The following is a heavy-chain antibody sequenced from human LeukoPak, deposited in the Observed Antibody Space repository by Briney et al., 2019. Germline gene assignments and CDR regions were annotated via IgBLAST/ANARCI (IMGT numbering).Heavy chain of an antibody. Sequence: GGSLRLSCAASGFTFSSYGMHWVRQAPGKGLEWVAVISYDGSNKYYADSVKGRFTISRDNSKNTLYLQMNSLRAEDTAVYYCAKDLPPIAVAGFFDYWGQETLVTVSS. J-gene: IGHJ4*02. CDR2: ISYDGSNK. CDR3: AKDLPPIAVAGFFDY. CDR1: GFTFSSYG. D-gene: IGHD6-19*01. V-gene: IGHV3-30*18.